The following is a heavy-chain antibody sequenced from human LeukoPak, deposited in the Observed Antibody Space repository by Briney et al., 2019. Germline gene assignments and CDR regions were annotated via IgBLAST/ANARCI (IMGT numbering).Heavy chain of an antibody. V-gene: IGHV4-59*01. J-gene: IGHJ5*02. D-gene: IGHD3-3*01. CDR1: GGSISSYY. Sequence: QSSETLSLTCTVSGGSISSYYWSWIRQPPGKGLEWIGYIYYSGSTNYNPSLKSRVTISVDTSKNQFSLKLSSVTAADTAVYYCARNYDRNWFDPWGQGTLVTVSS. CDR2: IYYSGST. CDR3: ARNYDRNWFDP.